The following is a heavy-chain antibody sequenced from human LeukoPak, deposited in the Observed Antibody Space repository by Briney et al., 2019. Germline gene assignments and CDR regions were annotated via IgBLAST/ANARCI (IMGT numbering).Heavy chain of an antibody. CDR2: IYWAETE. J-gene: IGHJ3*01. V-gene: IGHV2-5*02. CDR3: AHKHLTAAGDGFDV. CDR1: GFSLSTSGVA. Sequence: SGPTLVSPTQTLTLTCIFSGFSLSTSGVAVGWIRQPPGKALEWLPLIYWAETERYSPSLKTRLSISKDTSKNRVVLKMTNMDPVDTATYYCAHKHLTAAGDGFDVWGQGTMVTVSS. D-gene: IGHD3-3*02.